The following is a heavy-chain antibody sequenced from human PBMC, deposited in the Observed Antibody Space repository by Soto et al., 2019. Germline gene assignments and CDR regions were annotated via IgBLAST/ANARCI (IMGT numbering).Heavy chain of an antibody. CDR2: IYIGDIT. D-gene: IGHD3-10*01. V-gene: IGHV3-53*01. Sequence: EMRLVQSGGGLIQPGGSLRLSCAASGFTLSPNYMSWVRQAPGQGLEWVSIIYIGDITYYADSVKGRFTISRDNSKNMLYLQMNSLRADDPAVYYWAGVGAMVPGAAGGMDGWGQRTKVTVAS. J-gene: IGHJ6*02. CDR3: AGVGAMVPGAAGGMDG. CDR1: GFTLSPNY.